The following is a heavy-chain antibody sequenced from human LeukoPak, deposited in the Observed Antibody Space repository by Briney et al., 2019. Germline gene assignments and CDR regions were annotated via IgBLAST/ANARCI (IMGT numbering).Heavy chain of an antibody. V-gene: IGHV4-59*08. Sequence: SETLSLTCTVSGGSTSSYYWTWIRQPPGEGLEWIGYIYNSRSTNYNPSLNSRVTISADASKNQFSLKLNSVTAADTAVYYCARRNVLTEGEAFDIWGQGTTVTVSS. CDR2: IYNSRST. D-gene: IGHD3-9*01. J-gene: IGHJ3*02. CDR1: GGSTSSYY. CDR3: ARRNVLTEGEAFDI.